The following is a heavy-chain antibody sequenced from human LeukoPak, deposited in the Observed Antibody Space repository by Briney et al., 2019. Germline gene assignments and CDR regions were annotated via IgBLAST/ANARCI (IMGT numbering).Heavy chain of an antibody. CDR3: TAGEGFTDFDS. J-gene: IGHJ4*02. CDR1: GFSFSNAW. D-gene: IGHD3-16*01. CDR2: IKRETDGGTT. V-gene: IGHV3-15*01. Sequence: GGSLRLSCAASGFSFSNAWMSWVRQAPGKGLEWVGRIKRETDGGTTIYNAPVKGRFSISRDDSKNTVFLQMSSLKTEDTAVYYCTAGEGFTDFDSWGQGTLVTVSS.